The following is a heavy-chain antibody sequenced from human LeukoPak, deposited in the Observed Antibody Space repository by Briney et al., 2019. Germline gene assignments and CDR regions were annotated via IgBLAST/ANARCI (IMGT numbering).Heavy chain of an antibody. J-gene: IGHJ6*02. Sequence: ASVKVSCKASGYTFTGYYMHWVRQAPGQGLEWMGWINPNSSGTNYAQKFQGRVTMTRDTSISTAYMELSRLRSDDTAVYYCARGGPGGAHNRASSWYEYYYYGMDVWGQGTTVTVSS. D-gene: IGHD6-13*01. V-gene: IGHV1-2*02. CDR1: GYTFTGYY. CDR3: ARGGPGGAHNRASSWYEYYYYGMDV. CDR2: INPNSSGT.